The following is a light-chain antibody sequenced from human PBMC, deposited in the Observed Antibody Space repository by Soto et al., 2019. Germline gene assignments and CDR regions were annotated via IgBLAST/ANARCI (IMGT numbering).Light chain of an antibody. CDR1: SRNVGTYQA. CDR3: CSYASSSTYV. V-gene: IGLV2-23*02. Sequence: QSVLTQPASVSGSPGQSVTISCTGTSRNVGTYQAISWYQQHPGKAPKLILFEVSQRPSGVSDRFSGSKSGITASLTISGLQAEDEADYYCCSYASSSTYVFGTGTRSPS. CDR2: EVS. J-gene: IGLJ1*01.